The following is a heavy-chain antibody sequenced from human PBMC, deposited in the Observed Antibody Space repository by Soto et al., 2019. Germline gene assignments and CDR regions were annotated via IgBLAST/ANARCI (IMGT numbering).Heavy chain of an antibody. Sequence: QVHLVQSGAEVKKPGASVKVSCKASGYTFTSSGITWVRQAPGQGLEWMGWISAHNGNTDYAQKLQGRVIVTRDTSTSTAYMELRSLISDDTAVYYCARGRYGDYWGQGDLVTVSS. J-gene: IGHJ4*02. D-gene: IGHD1-1*01. V-gene: IGHV1-18*01. CDR3: ARGRYGDY. CDR2: ISAHNGNT. CDR1: GYTFTSSG.